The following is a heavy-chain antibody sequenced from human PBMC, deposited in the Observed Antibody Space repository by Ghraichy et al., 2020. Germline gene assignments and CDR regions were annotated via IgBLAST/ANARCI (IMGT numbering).Heavy chain of an antibody. Sequence: GGSLRLSCAASGFTFSSYAMHWVRQAPGKRLEWVAVISYDGSNKYYADSVKGRFTISRDNSKNTLYLQMNSLRAEDTAVYYCATDIMKGGSGSYFDYWGQGTLVTVSS. CDR2: ISYDGSNK. J-gene: IGHJ4*02. CDR1: GFTFSSYA. CDR3: ATDIMKGGSGSYFDY. V-gene: IGHV3-30-3*01. D-gene: IGHD3-10*01.